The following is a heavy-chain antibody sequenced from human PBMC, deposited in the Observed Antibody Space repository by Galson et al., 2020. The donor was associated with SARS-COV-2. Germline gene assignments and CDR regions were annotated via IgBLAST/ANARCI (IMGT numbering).Heavy chain of an antibody. CDR2: IYHSGST. D-gene: IGHD3-3*01. V-gene: IGHV4-30-2*01. J-gene: IGHJ4*02. Sequence: ETSETLSLTCAVSGGSISSGGYSWSWIRQPPGKGLEWIGYIYHSGSTYYNPSLKSRVTISVDRSKNQFSLKLSSVTAADTAVYHCARGGQGKGRDFFDYWGQGTLVTVSS. CDR3: ARGGQGKGRDFFDY. CDR1: GGSISSGGYS.